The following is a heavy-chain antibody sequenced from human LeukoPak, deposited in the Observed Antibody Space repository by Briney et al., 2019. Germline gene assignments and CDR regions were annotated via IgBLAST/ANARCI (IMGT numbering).Heavy chain of an antibody. J-gene: IGHJ4*02. CDR2: IWRDGSEK. CDR3: ARHGSGRDYFDPLDY. CDR1: GFSFSDYA. Sequence: GGSLRLSCAASGFSFSDYAVHWVRQAPGKGLEWVAVIWRDGSEKYYADSVKGRFTVSRDNPKNTLNLQMDSLRVEDTAVYYCARHGSGRDYFDPLDYWGQGTLVTVSS. V-gene: IGHV3-33*01. D-gene: IGHD1-26*01.